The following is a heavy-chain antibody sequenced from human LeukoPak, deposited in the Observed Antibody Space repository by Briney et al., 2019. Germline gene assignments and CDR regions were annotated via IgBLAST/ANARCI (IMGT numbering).Heavy chain of an antibody. D-gene: IGHD6-13*01. CDR3: ARTEYSSSWYPGYNWFDP. J-gene: IGHJ5*02. V-gene: IGHV4-61*01. CDR1: GGSISSSSYY. CDR2: IYYSGST. Sequence: SETLSLTCTVSGGSISSSSYYWSWIRQPPGKGLEWIGYIYYSGSTNYNPSLKSRVTISVDTSKNQFSLKLSSVTAADTAVYYCARTEYSSSWYPGYNWFDPWGQGTLVTVSS.